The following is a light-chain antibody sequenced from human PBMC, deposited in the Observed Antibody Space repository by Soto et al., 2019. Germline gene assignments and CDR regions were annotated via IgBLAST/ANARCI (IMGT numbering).Light chain of an antibody. CDR1: SSDVGGYNY. J-gene: IGLJ1*01. CDR2: EVS. V-gene: IGLV2-14*01. Sequence: QSVLTQPPSASGSPGQSVAISCTGTSSDVGGYNYVSWYQQHPGKAPKLMIYEVSNRPSGVSNRFSGSKSGNTASLTISGLQAEDEADYYCSSYTSSSTLVFXTGTKLTV. CDR3: SSYTSSSTLV.